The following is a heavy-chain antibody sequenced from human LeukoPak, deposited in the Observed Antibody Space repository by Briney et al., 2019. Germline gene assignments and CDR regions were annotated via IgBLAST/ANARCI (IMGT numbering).Heavy chain of an antibody. Sequence: ESLKISCEAFGYNFPIYWIGWVRQMPGKGLEWMAIIYPDDSDTRYSPSFQGHVTISADKSISTAYLQWSSLKASDTAIYYCAKGGGSGNPVDSWGQGTLVIVSS. V-gene: IGHV5-51*01. CDR3: AKGGGSGNPVDS. CDR1: GYNFPIYW. J-gene: IGHJ4*02. D-gene: IGHD1-26*01. CDR2: IYPDDSDT.